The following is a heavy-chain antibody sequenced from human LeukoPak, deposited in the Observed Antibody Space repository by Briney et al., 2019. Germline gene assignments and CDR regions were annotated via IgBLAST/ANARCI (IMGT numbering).Heavy chain of an antibody. D-gene: IGHD6-6*01. Sequence: PGGSLRLSCAASGFTFSSYWMSWIRQPPGKGLEWIGYIYYSGSTNYNPSLKSRVTISVDTSKNQFSLKLSSVTAADTAVYYCARASSPYYFDYWGQGTLVTVSS. CDR3: ARASSPYYFDY. V-gene: IGHV4-59*08. J-gene: IGHJ4*02. CDR1: GFTFSSYW. CDR2: IYYSGST.